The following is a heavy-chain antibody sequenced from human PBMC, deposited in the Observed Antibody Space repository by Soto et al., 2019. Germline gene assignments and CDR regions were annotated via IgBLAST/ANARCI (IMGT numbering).Heavy chain of an antibody. CDR2: LCYSGNT. CDR1: GYPITSHC. V-gene: IGHV4-59*11. D-gene: IGHD3-9*01. J-gene: IGHJ5*02. CDR3: VREMGTWLLNAVLDT. Sequence: PSETLSLTCTVSGYPITSHCWSWIRQPPGRGLQWIGHLCYSGNTNYNPSLKSRVTISGDTSKNQFSLNLSSVTAADTAVYYCVREMGTWLLNAVLDTWSLGTLVTVS.